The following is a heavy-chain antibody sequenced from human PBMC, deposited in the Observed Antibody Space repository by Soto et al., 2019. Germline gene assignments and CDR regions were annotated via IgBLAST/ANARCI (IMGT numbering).Heavy chain of an antibody. CDR1: GFIFKHLG. Sequence: SLRLSCAASGFIFKHLGMTWVLQAPGKGLEWISSISGSVFKKYYYDSLTGRFTISRYNFNSTVHLELKHLSAEDAAVYHCAKNQCVELVRLPTADSSDPWRQGCLVTVS. J-gene: IGHJ5*02. D-gene: IGHD1-26*01. CDR3: AKNQCVELVRLPTADSSDP. V-gene: IGHV3-23*01. CDR2: ISGSVFKK.